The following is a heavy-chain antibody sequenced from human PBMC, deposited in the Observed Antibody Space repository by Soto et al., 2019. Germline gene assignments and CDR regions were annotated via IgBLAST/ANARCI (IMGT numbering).Heavy chain of an antibody. J-gene: IGHJ4*02. D-gene: IGHD6-19*01. V-gene: IGHV3-13*01. CDR1: GFTVSSSD. Sequence: GGSLRLSCAASGFTVSSSDMHWVRQATGKGLEWVSGIGTAGDTYYVGSVKGRFTISRENAKNSLYLQMNSPRAEDTAVYCCARVKSSGWYYFDYWGQGTLVTVSS. CDR2: IGTAGDT. CDR3: ARVKSSGWYYFDY.